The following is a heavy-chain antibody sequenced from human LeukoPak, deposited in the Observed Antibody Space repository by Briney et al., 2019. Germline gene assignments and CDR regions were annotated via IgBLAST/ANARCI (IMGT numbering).Heavy chain of an antibody. CDR1: GGSFSSYY. Sequence: SETLSLTCTVSGGSFSSYYWNWIRQPAGKGLEWIGRIYTGGSTNYNPSLKSRVTMSVDTSKNQFSLKLNSVTAADTAVYYCARAGDSTSPLDYWGQGTLVTVSS. CDR2: IYTGGST. CDR3: ARAGDSTSPLDY. J-gene: IGHJ4*02. D-gene: IGHD2-2*01. V-gene: IGHV4-4*07.